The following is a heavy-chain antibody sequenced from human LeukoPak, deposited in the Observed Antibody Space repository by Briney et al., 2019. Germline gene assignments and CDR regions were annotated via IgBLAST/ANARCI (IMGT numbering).Heavy chain of an antibody. CDR1: GGSISSGDYY. CDR3: ARLPLRRLGELSSPDHDY. V-gene: IGHV3-48*02. D-gene: IGHD3-16*02. J-gene: IGHJ4*02. Sequence: ETLSLTCTVSGGSISSGDYYWNWIRQAPGKGLEWVSYISSSSSTIYYADSVKGRFTISRDNAKNSLYLQMNSLRDEDTAVYYCARLPLRRLGELSSPDHDYWGQGTLVTVSS. CDR2: ISSSSSTI.